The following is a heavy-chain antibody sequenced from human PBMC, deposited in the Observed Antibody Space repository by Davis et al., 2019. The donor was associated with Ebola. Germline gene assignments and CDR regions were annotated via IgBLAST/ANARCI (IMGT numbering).Heavy chain of an antibody. D-gene: IGHD6-13*01. CDR3: TRGRGGSSWEVY. J-gene: IGHJ4*02. V-gene: IGHV3-69-1*01. CDR1: GFTFSTYW. CDR2: ISSSSTI. Sequence: GGSLRLSCAASGFTFSTYWIHWVRQAPGKGLEWVSYISSSSTIYYADSVKGRFTISRDNSKDTLELQMNSLRAEDTAVYYCTRGRGGSSWEVYWGQGTLVTVSS.